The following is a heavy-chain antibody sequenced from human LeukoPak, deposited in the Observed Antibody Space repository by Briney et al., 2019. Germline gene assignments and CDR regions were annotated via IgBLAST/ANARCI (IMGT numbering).Heavy chain of an antibody. CDR2: IRGSGSNT. Sequence: GGSLRLSCEASGFTFSSYGMSWVRQAPGMGLEWVSGIRGSGSNTDYVGSVKGRFTISRDNSKNTLYLQMNSLRAEDTAVYYCAKGLRELWGDAFDMWGQGTMVTVSS. V-gene: IGHV3-23*01. J-gene: IGHJ3*02. D-gene: IGHD5-12*01. CDR3: AKGLRELWGDAFDM. CDR1: GFTFSSYG.